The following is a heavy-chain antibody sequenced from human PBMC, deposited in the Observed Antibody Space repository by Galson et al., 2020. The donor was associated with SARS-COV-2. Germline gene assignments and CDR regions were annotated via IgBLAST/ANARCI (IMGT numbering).Heavy chain of an antibody. CDR1: GYTFTSYG. Sequence: ASVKVSCKASGYTFTSYGISWVRQAPGQGLEWMGWISAYNGNTNYAQKLQGRVTMTTDTSTSTAYMELRSLRSDDTAVYYCARGIVVVPAASNSYYYYGMDVWGQGTTVTVSS. D-gene: IGHD2-2*01. V-gene: IGHV1-18*04. J-gene: IGHJ6*02. CDR3: ARGIVVVPAASNSYYYYGMDV. CDR2: ISAYNGNT.